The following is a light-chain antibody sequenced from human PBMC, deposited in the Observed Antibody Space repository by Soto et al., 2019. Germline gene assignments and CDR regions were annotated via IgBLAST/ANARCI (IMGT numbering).Light chain of an antibody. CDR1: QGISSA. Sequence: AIQLTQSASSLSASVGDRVTITCRASQGISSALAWYQQKPGKAPNLLIYDASSLESGVPSRFSGSGSGTDFTLAISSLQPEDSATYYCQQFNSYPLSFGGGTKVDIK. V-gene: IGKV1-13*02. CDR3: QQFNSYPLS. CDR2: DAS. J-gene: IGKJ4*01.